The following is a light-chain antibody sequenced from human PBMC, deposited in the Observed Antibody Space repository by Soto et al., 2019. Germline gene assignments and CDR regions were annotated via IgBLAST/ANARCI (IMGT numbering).Light chain of an antibody. CDR2: DVS. V-gene: IGLV2-14*01. Sequence: QSALTQPASVSGSPGQSITISCTGTSSDVGGYNYASWYQQHPGKAPKLMIYDVSNRPSGVSNRFSGSKSGNTASLTISGLQAEDEADYYCSSYTSSSTPCVFGTGTKLTVL. CDR1: SSDVGGYNY. CDR3: SSYTSSSTPCV. J-gene: IGLJ1*01.